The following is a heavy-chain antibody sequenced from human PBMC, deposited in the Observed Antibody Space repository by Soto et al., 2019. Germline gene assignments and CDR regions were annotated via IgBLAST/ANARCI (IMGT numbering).Heavy chain of an antibody. D-gene: IGHD2-21*02. Sequence: GGSLRLSCEVSGFTFSMYSMSWVRQSPGKGLEWVAKTPQDGVDGHYADSVKGRFIISRDNGKNSLHLQLNNLRAEDTAVYYCARDHLILPAHDFFYGSDVWGRGATVTVSS. CDR3: ARDHLILPAHDFFYGSDV. V-gene: IGHV3-7*03. CDR1: GFTFSMYS. J-gene: IGHJ6*02. CDR2: TPQDGVDG.